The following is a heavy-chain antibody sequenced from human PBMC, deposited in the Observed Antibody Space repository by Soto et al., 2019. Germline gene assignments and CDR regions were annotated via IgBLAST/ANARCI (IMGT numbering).Heavy chain of an antibody. Sequence: GSVKVSCKASGYTFTNYGISGVLQSPGQGLEWMGWISAYNGNTNYAQNLQGRVTMTTDTSTSTAYMELRSLRSDDTAVYYCARVDVLRFLEWLIWGQGTLVTVSS. D-gene: IGHD3-3*01. CDR3: ARVDVLRFLEWLI. V-gene: IGHV1-18*04. J-gene: IGHJ4*02. CDR2: ISAYNGNT. CDR1: GYTFTNYG.